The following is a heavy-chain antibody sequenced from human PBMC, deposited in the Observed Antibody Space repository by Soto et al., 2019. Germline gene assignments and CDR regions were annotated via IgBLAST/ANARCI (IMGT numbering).Heavy chain of an antibody. CDR1: GFTFSSYA. J-gene: IGHJ4*02. V-gene: IGHV3-23*01. Sequence: GGSLRLSCAASGFTFSSYAMSWVRQAPGKGLEWVSAISGSGGSTYYADSVKGRFTISRDNSKNTLYLQMNSLRAEDTAVYYCAKDRLMSRGVVAAVTYYFDYWGQGTLVTVSS. CDR3: AKDRLMSRGVVAAVTYYFDY. D-gene: IGHD2-15*01. CDR2: ISGSGGST.